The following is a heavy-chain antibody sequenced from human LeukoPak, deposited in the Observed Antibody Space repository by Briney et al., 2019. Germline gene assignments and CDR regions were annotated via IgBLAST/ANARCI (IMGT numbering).Heavy chain of an antibody. J-gene: IGHJ6*03. Sequence: GGSLRLSCAASGFTFSSYSMNWVRQAPGKGLEWVSFISSSSSYIYYADSVKGRFTISRDNAKNSLYLQMNSLRAEDTAVYYCAREVVVVPPQGYYYYYMEVWGKGTTVTVSS. CDR3: AREVVVVPPQGYYYYYMEV. V-gene: IGHV3-21*01. D-gene: IGHD2-2*01. CDR2: ISSSSSYI. CDR1: GFTFSSYS.